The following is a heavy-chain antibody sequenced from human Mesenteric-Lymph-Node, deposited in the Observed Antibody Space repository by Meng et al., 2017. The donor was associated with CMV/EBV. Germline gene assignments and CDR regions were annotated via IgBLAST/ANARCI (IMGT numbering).Heavy chain of an antibody. CDR1: GYRFTNDW. V-gene: IGHV5-51*01. Sequence: KVSCKASGYRFTNDWIAWVRQMPGKGLEWMGIIYPADSDIRYSPSFQGQVSISADKSIDTAYLQWSSLKASDTALYYCARGNWFDPWGQGTLVTVSS. J-gene: IGHJ5*02. CDR2: IYPADSDI. CDR3: ARGNWFDP.